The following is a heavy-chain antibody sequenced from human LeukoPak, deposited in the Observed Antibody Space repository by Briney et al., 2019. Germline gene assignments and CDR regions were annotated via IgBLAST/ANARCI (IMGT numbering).Heavy chain of an antibody. Sequence: GASVTVSCNASGYTFTSYDIHWVRQPPGPGLERMGIINPSGGSTSYAQPFQGRVTMIRDTTTSNVYMELSSLRSEDTAVYYCARDGGYSYDAYYFDYWGQGTLVTVSS. J-gene: IGHJ4*02. D-gene: IGHD5-18*01. CDR2: INPSGGST. CDR1: GYTFTSYD. CDR3: ARDGGYSYDAYYFDY. V-gene: IGHV1-46*01.